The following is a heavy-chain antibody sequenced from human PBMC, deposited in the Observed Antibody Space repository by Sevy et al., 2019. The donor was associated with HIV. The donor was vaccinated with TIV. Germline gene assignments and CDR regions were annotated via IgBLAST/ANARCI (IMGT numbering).Heavy chain of an antibody. J-gene: IGHJ6*02. V-gene: IGHV3-30*04. D-gene: IGHD3-3*01. Sequence: GGSLRLSCAASGFTFSSYAMHWVRQAPGKGLEWVAVISYDGSNKYYADSVKGRFTISRDNSKNKLYLQMNSLRAEDTAVYYCARDGGEYYDFWSGYYYYGMDVWGQGTTVTVSS. CDR3: ARDGGEYYDFWSGYYYYGMDV. CDR2: ISYDGSNK. CDR1: GFTFSSYA.